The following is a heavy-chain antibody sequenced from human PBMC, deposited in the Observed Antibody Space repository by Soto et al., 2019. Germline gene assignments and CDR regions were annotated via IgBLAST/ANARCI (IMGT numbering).Heavy chain of an antibody. V-gene: IGHV1-18*01. CDR1: GYTFTSYG. D-gene: IGHD6-19*01. CDR3: ARDSGIAVAGMAIDY. J-gene: IGHJ4*02. CDR2: ISAYNGNT. Sequence: ASVKVSCKASGYTFTSYGISWVRQAPGQGLEWMGWISAYNGNTNYAQKLQGRVTMTTDTSTSTAYMELRSLRSDDTAVYYCARDSGIAVAGMAIDYWGQGTLVTVPS.